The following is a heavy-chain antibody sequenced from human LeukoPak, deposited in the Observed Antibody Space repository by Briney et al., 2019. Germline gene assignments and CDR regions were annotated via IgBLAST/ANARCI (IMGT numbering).Heavy chain of an antibody. CDR1: GYTFTAYY. CDR2: MDPKSGGT. D-gene: IGHD1-1*01. J-gene: IGHJ3*01. CDR3: ARDQGTPGMPTAFDV. Sequence: ASVKVSCKASGYTFTAYYLHWVRQAPGQGLEWMGWMDPKSGGTNYAQNFQGRVTMTRDTSISTAYLELSSLRSDGTAVYYCARDQGTPGMPTAFDVWGQGTMVTVSS. V-gene: IGHV1-2*02.